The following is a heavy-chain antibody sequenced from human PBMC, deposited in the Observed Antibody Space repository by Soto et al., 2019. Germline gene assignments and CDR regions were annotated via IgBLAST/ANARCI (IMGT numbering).Heavy chain of an antibody. CDR2: ISHTGSS. D-gene: IGHD6-19*01. J-gene: IGHJ4*02. V-gene: IGHV4-34*01. CDR1: GGSLNEYY. CDR3: PRRGKSSGWAPDS. Sequence: QVQLRQWGAGLLEPSDTLSHTCAVYGGSLNEYYWNWIRQSPGKGLECIGEISHTGSSDYNPSLRSRATISVDPSRNQFSLKMTSVTAADTAVYYCPRRGKSSGWAPDSWGQGTLVTVSS.